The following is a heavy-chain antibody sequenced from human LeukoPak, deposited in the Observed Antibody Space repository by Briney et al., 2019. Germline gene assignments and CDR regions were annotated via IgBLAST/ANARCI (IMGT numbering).Heavy chain of an antibody. CDR1: GFTFSSYS. Sequence: GGSLRLSCAASGFTFSSYSMNWVRQAPGKGLEWVSYISSSSSTIYYADSVKGRFTISRDNAKNSLYLQINSLRAEDTAVYYCARDHDYGDTDAFDIWGQGTMVTVSS. CDR3: ARDHDYGDTDAFDI. D-gene: IGHD4-17*01. J-gene: IGHJ3*02. V-gene: IGHV3-48*04. CDR2: ISSSSSTI.